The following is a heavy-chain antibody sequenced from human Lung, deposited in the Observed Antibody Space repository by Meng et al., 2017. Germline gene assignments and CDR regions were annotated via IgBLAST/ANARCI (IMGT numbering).Heavy chain of an antibody. Sequence: VQLPQWGAGLLKPSETPSLTCVVSGGSFSDYYWSWIRQPPGKGLEWIGEINHSGSTNYNPSLESRATISVDTSQNNLSLKLSSVTAADSAVYYCARGPTTMAHDFDYWGQGTLVTVSS. V-gene: IGHV4-34*01. D-gene: IGHD4-11*01. CDR3: ARGPTTMAHDFDY. J-gene: IGHJ4*02. CDR1: GGSFSDYY. CDR2: INHSGST.